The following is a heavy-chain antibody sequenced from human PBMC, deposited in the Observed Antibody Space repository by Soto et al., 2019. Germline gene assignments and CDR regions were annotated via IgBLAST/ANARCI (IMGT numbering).Heavy chain of an antibody. CDR2: INHSGST. Sequence: SETLSLTCAVYGGSFSGYYWSWIRQPPGKGLEWIGEINHSGSTNYNPSLKSRVTISVDTSKNQFSLKLSSVTAADTAVYYCARAPPAQNTEYFDYWGQGTLVTVSS. CDR3: ARAPPAQNTEYFDY. V-gene: IGHV4-34*01. CDR1: GGSFSGYY. J-gene: IGHJ4*02.